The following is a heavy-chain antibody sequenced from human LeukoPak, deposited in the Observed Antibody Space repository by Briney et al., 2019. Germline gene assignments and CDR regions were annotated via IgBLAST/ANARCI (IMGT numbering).Heavy chain of an antibody. Sequence: PSETLSLTCTVSGGSISSSSYYWGWIRQPPGKGLEWIGSIYYSGSTYYNPSLKSRVTISVDTSKNQFSLKLSSVTAADTAVYYCARLTGVGVKIDYWGQGTLATVSS. CDR2: IYYSGST. CDR3: ARLTGVGVKIDY. CDR1: GGSISSSSYY. V-gene: IGHV4-39*01. J-gene: IGHJ4*02. D-gene: IGHD3-10*01.